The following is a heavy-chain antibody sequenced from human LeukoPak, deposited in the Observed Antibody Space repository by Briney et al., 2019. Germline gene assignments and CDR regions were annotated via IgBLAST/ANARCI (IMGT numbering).Heavy chain of an antibody. CDR3: AKDQGGYCSGGRCYEGELYYFDY. D-gene: IGHD2-15*01. Sequence: GGSLRLSCAASGFTFSSYAMSWVRQAPGKGLEWVSAISGSGGSTYYADSVKGRITISGDNSKNTLYLQMNSLRAEDTAVYYCAKDQGGYCSGGRCYEGELYYFDYWGQGTLVTVSS. V-gene: IGHV3-23*01. CDR1: GFTFSSYA. J-gene: IGHJ4*02. CDR2: ISGSGGST.